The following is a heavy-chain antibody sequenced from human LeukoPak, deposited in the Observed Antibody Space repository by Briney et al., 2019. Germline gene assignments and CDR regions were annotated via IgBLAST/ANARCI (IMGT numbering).Heavy chain of an antibody. V-gene: IGHV3-21*01. Sequence: PGGSLRLSCAASGFTFTSYSMNWVRQAPGKGLEWVSSISSSSSYIYYADSVKGQFTISRDNAKNSLYLQMNSLRAEDTAVYYCARGTMAGPLDPWGQGTLVTVSS. D-gene: IGHD1-14*01. J-gene: IGHJ5*02. CDR1: GFTFTSYS. CDR3: ARGTMAGPLDP. CDR2: ISSSSSYI.